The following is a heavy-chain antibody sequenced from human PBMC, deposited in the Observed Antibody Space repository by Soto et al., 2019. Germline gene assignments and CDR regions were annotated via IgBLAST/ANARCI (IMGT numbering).Heavy chain of an antibody. D-gene: IGHD6-13*01. CDR1: GYTLTELS. Sequence: ASVKVSCKVSGYTLTELSMHWVRQAPGKGLEWMGGFDPEDGETIYAQKFQGRVTMTEDTSTDPAYMELSSLRSEDTAVYYCASKSIAAADSGLYYYWGQGTLVTVSS. V-gene: IGHV1-24*01. J-gene: IGHJ4*02. CDR3: ASKSIAAADSGLYYY. CDR2: FDPEDGET.